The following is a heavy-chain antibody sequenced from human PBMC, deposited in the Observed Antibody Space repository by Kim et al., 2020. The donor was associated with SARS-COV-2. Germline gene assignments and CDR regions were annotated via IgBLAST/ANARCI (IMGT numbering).Heavy chain of an antibody. D-gene: IGHD2-15*01. J-gene: IGHJ6*01. CDR1: GFTFREYA. CDR2: ISYKVTDR. Sequence: GGSLRLSCSTSGFTFREYALHWVRQAPGEGPEWVSVISYKVTDRSYAYAATGRGRITIDNSNDTNYLHMKSQRIDDTALGEYSSDRAQCLAARCFCGM. CDR3: SSDRAQCLAARCFCGM. V-gene: IGHV3-30-3*01.